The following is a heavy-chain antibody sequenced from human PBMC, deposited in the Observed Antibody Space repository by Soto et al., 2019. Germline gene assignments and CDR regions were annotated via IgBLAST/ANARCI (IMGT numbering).Heavy chain of an antibody. V-gene: IGHV3-74*01. CDR3: ARRRSDGSGSYYYFDYYYYMDV. J-gene: IGHJ6*03. D-gene: IGHD3-10*01. CDR2: INSDGSST. Sequence: GGSLRLSCAASGFTFSSYWMHWVRQAPGKGLVWVSRINSDGSSTSYADSVKGRFTISRDNAKNTRYLQMNSLRAEDTAVYYCARRRSDGSGSYYYFDYYYYMDVWGKGTTVTVSS. CDR1: GFTFSSYW.